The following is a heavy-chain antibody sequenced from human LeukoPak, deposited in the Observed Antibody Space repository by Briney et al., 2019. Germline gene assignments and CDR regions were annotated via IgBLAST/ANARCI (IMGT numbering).Heavy chain of an antibody. CDR2: ISSSSSYI. V-gene: IGHV3-21*01. J-gene: IGHJ5*02. D-gene: IGHD6-19*01. CDR1: GFTFSSYS. Sequence: PGGSLRLSCAASGFTFSSYSMNWVRQAPGKGLEWVSSISSSSSYIYYADSVKGRFTISRDNAKNSLYLHMNSLRAKDTAVYYCARGGDSGWYSAWGQGTLVTVSS. CDR3: ARGGDSGWYSA.